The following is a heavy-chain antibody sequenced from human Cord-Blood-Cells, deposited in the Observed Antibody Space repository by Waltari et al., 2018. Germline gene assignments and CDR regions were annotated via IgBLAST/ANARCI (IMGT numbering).Heavy chain of an antibody. Sequence: HLQLQESGPGLVKPSETLSLTCPVSGCSISSSSYYWGWIRPPPWKGLEWIGSLYYSGRTYYNKSLKSRVTRSVDKSKNQCSRKLSSVTAADTAVYYCARQIVGYCSSTSCYVDAFDIWGQGTMVTVSS. D-gene: IGHD2-2*01. J-gene: IGHJ3*02. CDR3: ARQIVGYCSSTSCYVDAFDI. CDR1: GCSISSSSYY. V-gene: IGHV4-39*01. CDR2: LYYSGRT.